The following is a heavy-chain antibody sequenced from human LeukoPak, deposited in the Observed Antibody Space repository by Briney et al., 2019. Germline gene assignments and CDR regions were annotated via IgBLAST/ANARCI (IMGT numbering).Heavy chain of an antibody. D-gene: IGHD4-17*01. CDR3: ARVTTVYDMDV. V-gene: IGHV1-8*01. Sequence: ASVKVSCKASGYTFTRYDINWVRQATGQGLEWMGWMNPNSGNTGYAQKFQGRVTTTRNTSISTAYMELSSLRSEDTAVYYCARVTTVYDMDVWGQGTTVTVSS. CDR2: MNPNSGNT. CDR1: GYTFTRYD. J-gene: IGHJ6*02.